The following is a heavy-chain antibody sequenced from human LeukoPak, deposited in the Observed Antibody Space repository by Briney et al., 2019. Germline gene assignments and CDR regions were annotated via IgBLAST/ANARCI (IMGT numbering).Heavy chain of an antibody. CDR2: IRYDGSNK. Sequence: GGSLRLSCAASGFTFSSYGMHWVRQAPGKGLEWVAFIRYDGSNKYYADSVKGRFTISRDNSKNTLYLQMNSLRAEDTAVYYCATEGSVNYYYDISGYYQYWGQGTLVTVSS. V-gene: IGHV3-30*02. D-gene: IGHD3-22*01. J-gene: IGHJ4*02. CDR1: GFTFSSYG. CDR3: ATEGSVNYYYDISGYYQY.